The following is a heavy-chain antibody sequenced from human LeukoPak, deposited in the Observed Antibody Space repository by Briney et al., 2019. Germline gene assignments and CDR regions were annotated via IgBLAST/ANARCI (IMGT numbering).Heavy chain of an antibody. V-gene: IGHV1-18*01. CDR1: GYTFTSYG. Sequence: ASVKVSCKASGYTFTSYGISWVRQAPGQGLEWIGWISAYNGNTNYAQRLQGRVTMTTDTSTSTAYMELRSLRSDDTAVYYCARGAATVVTFLYWGQGTLVTVSS. J-gene: IGHJ4*02. CDR3: ARGAATVVTFLY. CDR2: ISAYNGNT. D-gene: IGHD4-23*01.